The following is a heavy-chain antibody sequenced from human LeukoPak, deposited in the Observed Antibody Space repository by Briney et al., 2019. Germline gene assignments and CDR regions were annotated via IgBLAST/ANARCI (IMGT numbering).Heavy chain of an antibody. CDR3: ARQQGSSWYHYGMDV. J-gene: IGHJ6*02. CDR2: IYPDDSDT. V-gene: IGHV5-51*01. CDR1: GYSFTSYW. Sequence: GESLKISCKGSGYSFTSYWIGWVRQMPGKGLECMGIIYPDDSDTRYSPSFQGQVTISADKSISTAYLQWSSLKASDTAMYYCARQQGSSWYHYGMDVWGQGTTVTVSS. D-gene: IGHD6-13*01.